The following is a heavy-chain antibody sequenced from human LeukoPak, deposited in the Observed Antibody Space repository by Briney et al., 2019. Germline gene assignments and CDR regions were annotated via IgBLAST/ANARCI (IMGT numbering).Heavy chain of an antibody. D-gene: IGHD5-18*01. CDR1: GGSISGYY. J-gene: IGHJ3*02. Sequence: SETLSLTCIVSGGSISGYYWSWIRQPPGKGLEWIGYIHYRENTNYNPSLKSRVTMSVDTSKNQFSLKLSSVTAADTAVYYCARPGVGSGRYGAFDIWGQGTMVTVSS. V-gene: IGHV4-59*08. CDR3: ARPGVGSGRYGAFDI. CDR2: IHYRENT.